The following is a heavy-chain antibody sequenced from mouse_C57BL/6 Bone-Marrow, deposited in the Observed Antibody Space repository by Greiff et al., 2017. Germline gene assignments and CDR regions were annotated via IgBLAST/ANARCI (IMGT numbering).Heavy chain of an antibody. Sequence: EVKLVESGEGLVKPGGSLKLSCAASGFTFSSYAMSWVRQTPEKRLEWVAYISSGGDYIYYADTVKGRFTISRDNARNTLYLQMSSLKSEDTDMYYCTRAPNWYFDVWGTGTTVTVSS. CDR3: TRAPNWYFDV. V-gene: IGHV5-9-1*02. CDR1: GFTFSSYA. J-gene: IGHJ1*03. CDR2: ISSGGDYI.